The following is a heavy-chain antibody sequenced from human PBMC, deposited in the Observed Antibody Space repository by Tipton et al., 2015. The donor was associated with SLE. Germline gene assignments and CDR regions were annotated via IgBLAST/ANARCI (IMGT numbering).Heavy chain of an antibody. CDR2: INHSGST. D-gene: IGHD6-19*01. CDR1: GGSFSGYY. V-gene: IGHV4-34*01. CDR3: ARGGPSSGWSDAFDI. J-gene: IGHJ3*02. Sequence: TLSLTCAVYGGSFSGYYWSWIRQPPGKGLEWIGEINHSGSTNYNPSLKSRVTISVDTSKNQFSLKLSSVTAADTAVYYCARGGPSSGWSDAFDIWGQGTLVTVSS.